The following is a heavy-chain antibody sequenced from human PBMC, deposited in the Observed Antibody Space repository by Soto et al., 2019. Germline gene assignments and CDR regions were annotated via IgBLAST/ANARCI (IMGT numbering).Heavy chain of an antibody. CDR1: GFTFSGYA. Sequence: EVQLLESGGGLVQPGGSLRLSCAASGFTFSGYAMTWVRQAPGKGLEWVSALTPGGETTYHIDSVKGRFTISRDNAKNTLYLQMNSLTDADTAVYYCAKDSPVSGNYQDLDYWGPGTLVTVSS. J-gene: IGHJ4*02. V-gene: IGHV3-23*01. CDR2: LTPGGETT. CDR3: AKDSPVSGNYQDLDY. D-gene: IGHD1-26*01.